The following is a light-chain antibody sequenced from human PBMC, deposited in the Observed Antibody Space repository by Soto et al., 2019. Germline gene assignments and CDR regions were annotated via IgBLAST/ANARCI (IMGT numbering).Light chain of an antibody. Sequence: EIVLTQSPGTLSLSPGERATLSCRASQRVNINLAWYQQTPGQAPRLLIYGASTRATGIPARFSGSGSGTEFTLTISSLQSEDFGVYYCQQYNNWPRTFGQGTKVDIK. J-gene: IGKJ1*01. CDR3: QQYNNWPRT. V-gene: IGKV3-15*01. CDR2: GAS. CDR1: QRVNIN.